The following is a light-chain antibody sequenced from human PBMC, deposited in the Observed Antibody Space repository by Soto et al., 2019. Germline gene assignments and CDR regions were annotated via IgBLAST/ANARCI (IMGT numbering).Light chain of an antibody. Sequence: DIQMSQSHTSLSASVGDRVTITCRASQSISSYLNWYQQKPGKAPKLLIYAASTLQSGVPSRFSGSGSGTDFTLTISSLQTEDFATSYCQLLSFAQGTRLEIK. CDR1: QSISSY. CDR2: AAS. CDR3: QLLS. J-gene: IGKJ5*01. V-gene: IGKV1-39*01.